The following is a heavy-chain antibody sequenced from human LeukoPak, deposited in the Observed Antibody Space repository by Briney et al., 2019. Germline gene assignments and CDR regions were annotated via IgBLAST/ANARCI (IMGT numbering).Heavy chain of an antibody. CDR1: GYTFTSYG. V-gene: IGHV1-18*01. CDR2: ISAYNGNT. J-gene: IGHJ5*02. Sequence: GASVKVSCKASGYTFTSYGISWVRQAPGQGLEWMGWISAYNGNTNYAQKLQGRVTMTTDTSTSTAYMELRSLRSDDTAVYYCAAMVRGVMSGGFDPWGQGTLVTVSS. D-gene: IGHD3-10*01. CDR3: AAMVRGVMSGGFDP.